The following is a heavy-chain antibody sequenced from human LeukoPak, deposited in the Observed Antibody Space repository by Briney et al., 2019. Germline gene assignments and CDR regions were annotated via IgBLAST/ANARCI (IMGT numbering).Heavy chain of an antibody. CDR1: GFTFSSYA. V-gene: IGHV3-23*01. Sequence: GGSLRLSCAASGFTFSSYAMSWVRRAPGKGLEWVSGMSGSGGSTYYADSVKGRFTISRDNSKNTLYLQMTSLRAEDTAVYYCANLPGYSYGESGFDYWGQGTLVTVSS. D-gene: IGHD5-18*01. CDR2: MSGSGGST. J-gene: IGHJ4*02. CDR3: ANLPGYSYGESGFDY.